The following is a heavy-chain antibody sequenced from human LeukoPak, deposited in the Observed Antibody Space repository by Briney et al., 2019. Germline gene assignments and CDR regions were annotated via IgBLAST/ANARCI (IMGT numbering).Heavy chain of an antibody. CDR3: ARDSPGATVD. CDR2: IIPILGIA. Sequence: SVKVSCKASGGTFSSYAISWVRQAPGQGLEWMGRIIPILGIANYAQKFQGRVTITRDTSTSTVYMELSSLRSEDTAVYYCARDSPGATVDWGQGTLVTVSS. CDR1: GGTFSSYA. J-gene: IGHJ4*02. D-gene: IGHD1-26*01. V-gene: IGHV1-69*04.